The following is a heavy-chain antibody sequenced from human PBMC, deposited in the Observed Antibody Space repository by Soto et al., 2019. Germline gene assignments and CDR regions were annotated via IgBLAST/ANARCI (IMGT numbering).Heavy chain of an antibody. CDR3: ARLYYDILTGLTNNWFDP. Sequence: ASVKVSCKASGGTFSSYAISWVRQAPGQGLEWMGGIIPIFGTANYAQKFQGRVTITADESTSTAYMELSSLRSEDTAVYYCARLYYDILTGLTNNWFDPWGQGTLVTVS. V-gene: IGHV1-69*13. CDR2: IIPIFGTA. CDR1: GGTFSSYA. J-gene: IGHJ5*02. D-gene: IGHD3-9*01.